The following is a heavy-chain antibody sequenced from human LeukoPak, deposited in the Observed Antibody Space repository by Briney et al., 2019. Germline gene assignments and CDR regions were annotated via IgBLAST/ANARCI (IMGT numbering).Heavy chain of an antibody. CDR3: AKGPGYYYGSGSNYFDY. Sequence: PGRSLRPSCAASGFTFSNYAISWVRQTPGKGPEWVSTTIGSGGSSYYADSLKGRFTISRDNSKNTLYLKMNSLRAEDTAIYYCAKGPGYYYGSGSNYFDYWGQGTLVTVSS. V-gene: IGHV3-23*01. CDR2: TIGSGGSS. CDR1: GFTFSNYA. D-gene: IGHD3-10*01. J-gene: IGHJ4*02.